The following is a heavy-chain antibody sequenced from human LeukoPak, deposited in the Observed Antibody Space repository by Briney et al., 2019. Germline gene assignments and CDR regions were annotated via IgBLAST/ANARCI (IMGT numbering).Heavy chain of an antibody. J-gene: IGHJ4*02. CDR2: IWNDASNK. CDR3: ARDIYHSGGCYYDY. D-gene: IGHD3-22*01. Sequence: PGGSLRLSCAGSGFSFGTYGMHWVRQAPGKGLEWVALIWNDASNKYYADSVKGRFTISRDNSKNTLYLQMNSLRAEDTAVYYCARDIYHSGGCYYDYWGQGTVVTVSP. V-gene: IGHV3-33*01. CDR1: GFSFGTYG.